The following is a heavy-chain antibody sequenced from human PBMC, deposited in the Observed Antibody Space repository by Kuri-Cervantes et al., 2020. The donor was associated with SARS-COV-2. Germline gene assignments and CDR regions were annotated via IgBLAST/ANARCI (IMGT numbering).Heavy chain of an antibody. CDR3: ARDLSVAAAGNGGFDY. V-gene: IGHV3-30*01. CDR1: GFTFSSYA. D-gene: IGHD6-13*01. CDR2: ISYDGSNK. J-gene: IGHJ4*02. Sequence: GESLKISCAASGFTFSSYAMHWVRQAPGKGLEWVAVISYDGSNKYYADSVKGRFTISRDNSKNTLYLQMNSLRAEDTAVYYCARDLSVAAAGNGGFDYWGQGTLVTVSS.